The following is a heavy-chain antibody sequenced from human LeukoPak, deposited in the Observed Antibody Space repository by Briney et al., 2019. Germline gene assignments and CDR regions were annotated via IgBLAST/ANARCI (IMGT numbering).Heavy chain of an antibody. CDR2: IYYSGST. CDR3: ARERHLSDDFWSGYYPRRYFDL. D-gene: IGHD3-3*01. CDR1: GGSISSGDYY. Sequence: SETLSLTCTVSGGSISSGDYYWSWIRQPPGKGLEWTGYIYYSGSTYYNPSLKSRVTISVDTSKNQFSLKLSSVTAADTAVYYCARERHLSDDFWSGYYPRRYFDLWGRGTLVTVSS. V-gene: IGHV4-30-4*01. J-gene: IGHJ2*01.